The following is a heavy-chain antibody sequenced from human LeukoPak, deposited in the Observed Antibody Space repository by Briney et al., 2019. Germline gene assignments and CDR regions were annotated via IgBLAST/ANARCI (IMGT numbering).Heavy chain of an antibody. CDR3: ASPRIGAFDI. D-gene: IGHD2/OR15-2a*01. CDR1: GGSISSSSYY. CDR2: IYYSGST. J-gene: IGHJ3*02. V-gene: IGHV4-39*01. Sequence: SETLSLTCTVSGGSISSSSYYWGWIRQPPGKGLEWIGSIYYSGSTYYNPSLKSRVTISVDTSKNQFSLKLSSVTAADTAVYYCASPRIGAFDIWGQGTMVTVSS.